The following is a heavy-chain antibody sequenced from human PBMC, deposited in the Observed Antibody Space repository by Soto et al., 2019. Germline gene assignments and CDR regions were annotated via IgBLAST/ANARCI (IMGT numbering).Heavy chain of an antibody. V-gene: IGHV1-3*01. D-gene: IGHD7-27*01. CDR3: ARDTGDGTFDF. J-gene: IGHJ4*02. CDR2: INAGYGNT. CDR1: GYTFSSYA. Sequence: ASVKVSCKASGYTFSSYAMHWVRQAPGQRLEWMGWINAGYGNTKSSQKFQDRVAISRDTSASTAYMELTSLRSEDTAVYYCARDTGDGTFDFWGQGTLVTVSS.